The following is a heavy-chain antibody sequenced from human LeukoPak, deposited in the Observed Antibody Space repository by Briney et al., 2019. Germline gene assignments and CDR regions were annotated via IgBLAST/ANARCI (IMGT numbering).Heavy chain of an antibody. Sequence: GGSLRLSCAASGFTFTSYAMSWVRQVPGKGLEWVSAVSTGGGITYYADSVKGRFSISRDNSKNTLYLQMNSLRVEDTAVYFCARQLGYCSDGNCYFDFWGQGTLVTVSS. D-gene: IGHD2-15*01. J-gene: IGHJ4*02. CDR1: GFTFTSYA. V-gene: IGHV3-23*01. CDR3: ARQLGYCSDGNCYFDF. CDR2: VSTGGGIT.